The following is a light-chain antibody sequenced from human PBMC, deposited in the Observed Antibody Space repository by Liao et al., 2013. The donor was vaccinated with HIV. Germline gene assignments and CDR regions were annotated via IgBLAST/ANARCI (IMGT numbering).Light chain of an antibody. CDR2: QDN. V-gene: IGLV3-21*01. CDR1: NIGSKS. CDR3: QAWDSSTSYV. J-gene: IGLJ1*01. Sequence: GSVAPGETASVTCGGNNIGSKSVHWYQQKPGQSPVVVIYQDNKRPSGIPERFSGSNSGNTATLTISGTQAMDEADYYCQAWDSSTSYVFGTGTKVTVL.